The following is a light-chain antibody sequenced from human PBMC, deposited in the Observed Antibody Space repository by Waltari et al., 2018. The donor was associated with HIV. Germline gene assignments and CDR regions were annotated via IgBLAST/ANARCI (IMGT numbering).Light chain of an antibody. J-gene: IGLJ3*02. Sequence: QSVLTQPPSASGTPGQTISISCSGSRPNVRSNNVYWYQHIPPTAPKLIIYNTDQHSSGFPARFSASKTGTSASLAISGLQPGDEGLYYCGTWDADLDGPVFGGGTKVTVL. CDR2: NTD. CDR3: GTWDADLDGPV. V-gene: IGLV1-44*01. CDR1: RPNVRSNN.